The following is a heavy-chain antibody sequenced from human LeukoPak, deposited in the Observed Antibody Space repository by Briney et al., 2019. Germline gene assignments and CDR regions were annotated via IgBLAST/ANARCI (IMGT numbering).Heavy chain of an antibody. Sequence: SETLSFTCTVSGGSISSDAYYWGWIRQPPGKGLEWIGEINHSGSTNYNPSLESRVTISVDTSKNQFSLKVISVTAADTAVYYCARGVGYCSGGRCPFDYWGRGTQVTVSS. CDR2: INHSGST. CDR3: ARGVGYCSGGRCPFDY. J-gene: IGHJ4*01. V-gene: IGHV4-39*07. CDR1: GGSISSDAYY. D-gene: IGHD2-15*01.